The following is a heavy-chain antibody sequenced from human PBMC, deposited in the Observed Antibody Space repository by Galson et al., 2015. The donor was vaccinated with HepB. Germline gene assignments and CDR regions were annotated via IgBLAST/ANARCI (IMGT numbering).Heavy chain of an antibody. CDR1: GFTFSNAW. CDR3: TTGAYYDFWSGPSAFDY. D-gene: IGHD3-3*01. Sequence: SLRLSCAASGFTFSNAWMSWVRQAPGKGLEWVGRIKSKTDGGTTDYAAPVKGRFTISRDDSKNTLYLQMNSLKTEDTAVYYCTTGAYYDFWSGPSAFDYWGQGTLVTVSS. V-gene: IGHV3-15*01. J-gene: IGHJ4*02. CDR2: IKSKTDGGTT.